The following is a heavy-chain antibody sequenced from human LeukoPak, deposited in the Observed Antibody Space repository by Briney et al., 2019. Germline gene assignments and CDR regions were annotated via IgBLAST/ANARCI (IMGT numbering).Heavy chain of an antibody. CDR2: SSAYNGNT. Sequence: ASVKVSCKASGYTFTSFGISWVRQAPGQGLEWMGWSSAYNGNTNYAQTFQGRVTMTTDTSTSTAYMEVRSLRSDDTAVYYCTRDLGVDTTMIFFDYWGQGSLVTVSS. D-gene: IGHD5-18*01. J-gene: IGHJ4*02. V-gene: IGHV1-18*01. CDR1: GYTFTSFG. CDR3: TRDLGVDTTMIFFDY.